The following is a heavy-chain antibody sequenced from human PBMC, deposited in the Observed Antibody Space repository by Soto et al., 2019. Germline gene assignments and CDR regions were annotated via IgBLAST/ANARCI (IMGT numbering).Heavy chain of an antibody. CDR3: ARVHWAQSSLDY. V-gene: IGHV4-30-2*01. D-gene: IGHD6-19*01. J-gene: IGHJ4*02. CDR1: GGSIDSGAFS. Sequence: SETLSLTXAVSGGSIDSGAFSLSWIRQPPGKGLEWIGYVTHSGTAYSIPSLNGRLTLSVDSSQTQFSLKLTSVTAADSAFYYCARVHWAQSSLDYWGRGILVTVSS. CDR2: VTHSGTA.